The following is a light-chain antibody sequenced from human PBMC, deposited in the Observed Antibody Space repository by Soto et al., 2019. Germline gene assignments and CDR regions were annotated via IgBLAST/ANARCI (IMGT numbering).Light chain of an antibody. Sequence: DIQMTQSPSTLSASVGDRVTITCRASQSVTSWLAWYQQKPGKAPNLLIYKASNLEYGVSSRFSGSGYGTEFTLTISSLQPDDFATYYCQQYRGYSRTFGQGTKVEIK. CDR2: KAS. J-gene: IGKJ1*01. V-gene: IGKV1-5*03. CDR1: QSVTSW. CDR3: QQYRGYSRT.